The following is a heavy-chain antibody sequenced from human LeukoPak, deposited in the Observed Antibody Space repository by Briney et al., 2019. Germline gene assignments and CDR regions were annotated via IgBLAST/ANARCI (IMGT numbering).Heavy chain of an antibody. CDR1: GYTFTGHY. D-gene: IGHD6-6*01. V-gene: IGHV1-2*02. CDR2: INPYSGGT. Sequence: ASVKVSCKASGYTFTGHYLHWVRQAPGQGLEWMGWINPYSGGTHYVLILQGRVTMTRDTSASTAYMELSRLRSDDTAVYYCERRIAGRLVNDAFDIWGQGTTVTVSS. CDR3: ERRIAGRLVNDAFDI. J-gene: IGHJ3*02.